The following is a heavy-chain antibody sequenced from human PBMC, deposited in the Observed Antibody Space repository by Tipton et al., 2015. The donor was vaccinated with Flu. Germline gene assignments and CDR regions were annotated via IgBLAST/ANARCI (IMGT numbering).Heavy chain of an antibody. Sequence: RSLRLSCAASGFTFSSYGMHWVRQAPGQGLEWVAVISYDGSNKYYADSVKGRFTISRDNSKNTLYLQMNSLRAEDTAVYYCAKDLSGSYFEYWGQGTLVTVSS. J-gene: IGHJ4*02. CDR2: ISYDGSNK. V-gene: IGHV3-30*18. CDR1: GFTFSSYG. CDR3: AKDLSGSYFEY. D-gene: IGHD1-26*01.